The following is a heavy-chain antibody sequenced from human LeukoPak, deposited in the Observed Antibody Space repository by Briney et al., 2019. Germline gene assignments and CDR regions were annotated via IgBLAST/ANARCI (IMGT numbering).Heavy chain of an antibody. CDR2: ISGSGEST. CDR1: GFTFRSYA. Sequence: GGSLRLSCAASGFTFRSYAMSWVRQAPGKGLEWVSTISGSGESTYYADSVKGRFTISRDNSKNTLYLQINSLRAEDAAVYFCARAAYGGDFYYFDSWGQGTLVTVSS. CDR3: ARAAYGGDFYYFDS. V-gene: IGHV3-23*01. J-gene: IGHJ4*02. D-gene: IGHD4-23*01.